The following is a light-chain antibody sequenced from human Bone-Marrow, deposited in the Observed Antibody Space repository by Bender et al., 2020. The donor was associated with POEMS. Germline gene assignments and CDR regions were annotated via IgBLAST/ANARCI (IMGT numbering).Light chain of an antibody. Sequence: QSALTQPPSASGSPGQSVTISCTGTSSDVGAYNYVSWYQQHSGKAPRLMISEVTKRPSGVPDRFSGSKSGNTASLTISGLQAEDEADYYCCSYAGSSAPVVFGGGTRLTVL. CDR1: SSDVGAYNY. CDR2: EVT. J-gene: IGLJ2*01. V-gene: IGLV2-8*01. CDR3: CSYAGSSAPVV.